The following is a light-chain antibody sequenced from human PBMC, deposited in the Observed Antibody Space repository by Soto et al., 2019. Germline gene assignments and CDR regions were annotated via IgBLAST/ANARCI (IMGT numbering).Light chain of an antibody. V-gene: IGLV1-51*01. CDR3: GTLDSSLSAV. J-gene: IGLJ2*01. CDR2: DND. CDR1: TSNIGNNY. Sequence: QSALTQPPSVSAAPGQTVTISCSGTTSNIGNNYVSWYQQLPGTAPKLLIYDNDKRPSGIPDRFSGSKSGTSATLGITGLQTGDEADYYCGTLDSSLSAVFGGGTKLTVL.